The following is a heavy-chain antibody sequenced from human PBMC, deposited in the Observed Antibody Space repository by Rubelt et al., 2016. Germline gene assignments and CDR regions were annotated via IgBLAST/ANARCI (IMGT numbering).Heavy chain of an antibody. D-gene: IGHD1-14*01. V-gene: IGHV4-59*10. CDR1: GGSFSGYY. Sequence: QVQLQQWGAGLLKPSETLSLTCAVYGGSFSGYYWSWIRQPPGKGLEWIGRIYTSGRTNYNPSLTSVVTTEVAPAKNKFARKLSSVTAADTAGYYCARHRARSRLFSDVWGQGTTVTVSS. CDR3: ARHRARSRLFSDV. CDR2: IYTSGRT. J-gene: IGHJ6*02.